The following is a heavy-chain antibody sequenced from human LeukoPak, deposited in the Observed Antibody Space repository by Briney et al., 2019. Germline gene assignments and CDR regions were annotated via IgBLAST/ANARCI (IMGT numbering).Heavy chain of an antibody. V-gene: IGHV4-4*07. J-gene: IGHJ3*02. CDR3: ASGGTYDYVWGSYRPNDAFDI. CDR1: GGSISSYY. CDR2: IYTSGST. D-gene: IGHD3-16*02. Sequence: KPSETLSLTCTVSGGSISSYYWSWIRQPAGKGLEWIGRIYTSGSTNYNPSLKSRVTMSVDTSKNQSSLKLSSVTAADTAVYYCASGGTYDYVWGSYRPNDAFDIWGRGTMVTVSS.